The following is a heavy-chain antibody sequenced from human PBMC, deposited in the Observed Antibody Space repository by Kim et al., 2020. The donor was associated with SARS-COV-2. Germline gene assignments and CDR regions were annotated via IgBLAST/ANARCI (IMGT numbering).Heavy chain of an antibody. CDR3: ARGGPFSGSGSPFDF. J-gene: IGHJ4*02. Sequence: ASVKVSCKASGYIFSKNGMDWVRQAPGQSLEWMGWINIGDGNTEYSEKFHGRLTITRDTSASATYLELSSLTSEDTAVYYCARGGPFSGSGSPFDFWGQRTLVTVSS. CDR1: GYIFSKNG. CDR2: INIGDGNT. V-gene: IGHV1-3*04. D-gene: IGHD3-10*01.